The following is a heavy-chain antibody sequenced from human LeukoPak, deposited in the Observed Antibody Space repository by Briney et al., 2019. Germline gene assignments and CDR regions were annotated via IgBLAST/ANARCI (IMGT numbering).Heavy chain of an antibody. CDR1: GYTFTSYD. V-gene: IGHV1-8*03. CDR3: AGGYGDNGFDY. D-gene: IGHD4-17*01. J-gene: IGHJ4*02. CDR2: MNPNSGNT. Sequence: ASGKVSCKASGYTFTSYDINWVRQATGQGLEWMGWMNPNSGNTGYAQMFQGRVTITRNTSISTAYMELSSLRSEDTAVYYCAGGYGDNGFDYWGQGTLVTVSS.